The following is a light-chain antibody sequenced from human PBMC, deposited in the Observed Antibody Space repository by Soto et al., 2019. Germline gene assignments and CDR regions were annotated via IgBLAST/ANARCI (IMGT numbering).Light chain of an antibody. Sequence: DIPMTQSPSSLSASVGDRVTITCQASQAINNYLIWYQHKPGKAPKLLIYDASTLGTGVSSRFSGGGSGTHSTFTISSLQPEDIATYYCQQFDSVPCTFGQGTKLELK. CDR1: QAINNY. J-gene: IGKJ2*02. V-gene: IGKV1-33*01. CDR3: QQFDSVPCT. CDR2: DAS.